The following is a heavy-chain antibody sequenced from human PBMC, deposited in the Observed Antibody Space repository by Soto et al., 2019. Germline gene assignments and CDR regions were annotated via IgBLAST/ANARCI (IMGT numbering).Heavy chain of an antibody. J-gene: IGHJ4*02. CDR2: IKSKTDGGTT. V-gene: IGHV3-15*01. CDR1: GFTFSNAW. CDR3: ASESEDLTSNFYY. Sequence: GGSLRLSCAASGFTFSNAWMSWVRQAPGKGLEWVGRIKSKTDGGTTDYAAPVKGRFTISRDNAKNSLYLEMNSLRAEDTAVYYCASESEDLTSNFYYWGQGTLVTVSS.